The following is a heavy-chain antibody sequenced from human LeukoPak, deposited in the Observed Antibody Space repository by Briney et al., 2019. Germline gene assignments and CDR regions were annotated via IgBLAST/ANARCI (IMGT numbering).Heavy chain of an antibody. J-gene: IGHJ4*02. CDR2: NSSSSSYT. CDR3: AREAGYGLHIDY. Sequence: GGSLRLSCAASGFTFSDYYMSWVRQAPGKGLEWVSYNSSSSSYTNYADSVKGRFTISRDNAKNSLYLQMNSLRAEDTAVYYCAREAGYGLHIDYWGQGTLVTVSS. CDR1: GFTFSDYY. V-gene: IGHV3-11*06. D-gene: IGHD2-15*01.